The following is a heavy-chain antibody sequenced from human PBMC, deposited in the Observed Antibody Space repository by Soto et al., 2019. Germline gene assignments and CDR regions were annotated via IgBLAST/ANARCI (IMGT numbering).Heavy chain of an antibody. J-gene: IGHJ4*02. Sequence: GGSLRLSCAASGFTFSSYAMSWVRQAPGKGLEWVSAISGSGGSTYYADSVKGRFTISRDNSKNTLYLQMNSLRAEDTAVYYCAKGRYYDSSGRLDYWGQGTLVPVSS. CDR1: GFTFSSYA. CDR2: ISGSGGST. CDR3: AKGRYYDSSGRLDY. V-gene: IGHV3-23*01. D-gene: IGHD3-22*01.